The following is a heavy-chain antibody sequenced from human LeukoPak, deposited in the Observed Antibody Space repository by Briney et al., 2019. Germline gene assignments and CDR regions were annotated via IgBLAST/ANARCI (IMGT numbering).Heavy chain of an antibody. Sequence: PGGSLRLPCAASGFSFSSYALSWVRRAPGKGLEWVSGISGSGSTAVYTDSVRGRFTVSRDNSKNTLYLQMNSLRDEDTAAYYCAKDALGGSGSYSWGTFDYWGQGTLVIVS. CDR2: ISGSGSTA. D-gene: IGHD3-10*01. V-gene: IGHV3-23*01. CDR3: AKDALGGSGSYSWGTFDY. CDR1: GFSFSSYA. J-gene: IGHJ4*02.